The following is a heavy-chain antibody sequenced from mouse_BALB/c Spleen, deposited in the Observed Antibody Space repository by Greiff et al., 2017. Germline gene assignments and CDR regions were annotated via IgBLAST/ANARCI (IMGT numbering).Heavy chain of an antibody. CDR3: ARSGYIYYAMDY. V-gene: IGHV5-17*02. CDR1: GFTFSSFG. D-gene: IGHD3-1*01. CDR2: ISSGSSTI. Sequence: EVQRVESGGGLVQPGGSRKLSCAASGFTFSSFGMHWVRQAPEKGLEWVAYISSGSSTIYYADTVKGRFTISRDNPKNTLFLQMTSLRSEDTAMYYCARSGYIYYAMDYWGQGTSVTVSS. J-gene: IGHJ4*01.